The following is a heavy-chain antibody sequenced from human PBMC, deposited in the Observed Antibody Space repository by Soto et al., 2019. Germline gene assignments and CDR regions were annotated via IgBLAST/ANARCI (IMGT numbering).Heavy chain of an antibody. D-gene: IGHD2-8*02. Sequence: QVQLQESGPGLVKPSETLSLTCTVSGGSISSYYWSWIRQPPGKGLEWIGYIYYSGSTNYNPSLKSRVTRSVDTSKNQFSLKLSSVTAADTAVYYCARLVDCDGPSEYYFDYWGQGTLVTVSS. J-gene: IGHJ4*02. V-gene: IGHV4-59*01. CDR1: GGSISSYY. CDR3: ARLVDCDGPSEYYFDY. CDR2: IYYSGST.